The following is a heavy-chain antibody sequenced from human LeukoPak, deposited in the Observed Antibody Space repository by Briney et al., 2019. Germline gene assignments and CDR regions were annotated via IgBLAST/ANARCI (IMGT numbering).Heavy chain of an antibody. CDR3: ARVSYPYYYGSSGLDAFDI. Sequence: KPSETLSLTCTVSGGSTSSYYWSWIRQPPGKGLEWIGYIYYSGSTNYNPSLKSRVTISVDTSKNQFSLKLSSVTAADTAVYYCARVSYPYYYGSSGLDAFDIWGQGTMVTVSS. CDR2: IYYSGST. J-gene: IGHJ3*02. D-gene: IGHD3-22*01. CDR1: GGSTSSYY. V-gene: IGHV4-59*01.